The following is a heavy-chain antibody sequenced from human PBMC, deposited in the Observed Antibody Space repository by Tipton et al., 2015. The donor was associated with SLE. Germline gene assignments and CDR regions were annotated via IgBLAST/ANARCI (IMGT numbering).Heavy chain of an antibody. V-gene: IGHV4-38-2*02. CDR3: ARDRIPRDAFDI. Sequence: TLSLTCAVSGYSISSGYYWGWIRQPPGKGLEWIGYIYYSGSTNYNPSLKSRVTISVDRSSNQFSLKLSSVAAADTAVYYCARDRIPRDAFDIWGQGTMVTVSS. CDR2: IYYSGST. J-gene: IGHJ3*02. D-gene: IGHD2-21*01. CDR1: GYSISSGYY.